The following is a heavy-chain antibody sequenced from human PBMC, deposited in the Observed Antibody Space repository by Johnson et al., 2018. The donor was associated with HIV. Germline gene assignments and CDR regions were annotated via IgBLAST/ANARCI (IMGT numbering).Heavy chain of an antibody. CDR1: GFTFSNYA. V-gene: IGHV3-30-3*01. CDR2: ISYDGSNK. CDR3: ARGYYDSSGYPPPHAVDI. Sequence: QVQLVESGGGVVQPGRSLRLSCAASGFTFSNYAMHWVRQAPGKGLEWVAVISYDGSNKYYADSVKGRFTISRDNSKNTLYLQMNSLRAEDTAVYYCARGYYDSSGYPPPHAVDIWGHGTMVTVSS. J-gene: IGHJ3*02. D-gene: IGHD3-22*01.